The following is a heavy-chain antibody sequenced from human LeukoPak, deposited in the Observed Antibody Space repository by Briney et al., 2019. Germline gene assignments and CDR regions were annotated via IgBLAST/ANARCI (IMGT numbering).Heavy chain of an antibody. CDR1: GFSFSSYS. CDR2: ISSSSSYI. D-gene: IGHD3-10*01. J-gene: IGHJ4*02. CDR3: AITRYGSGSSPTDY. V-gene: IGHV3-21*01. Sequence: GGSLRLSCAASGFSFSSYSMNWVRQAPGKGLEWVSSISSSSSYIYYADSVKGRFTISRDNAKNSLYLQTNSLRAEDTAVYYCAITRYGSGSSPTDYWGQGTLVTVSS.